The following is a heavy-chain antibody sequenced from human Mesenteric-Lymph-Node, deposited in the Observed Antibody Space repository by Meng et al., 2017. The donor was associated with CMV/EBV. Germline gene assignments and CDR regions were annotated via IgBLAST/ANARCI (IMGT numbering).Heavy chain of an antibody. Sequence: GGSLRLSCAASGFTFSSYWMHWVRQAPGKGLVWVSRINSDGSSTSYADSVKGRFTISRDNAKNSLYLQMNSLRAEDTAVYYCARGYYDYVWGSYRYIGSYFDYWGQGTLVTVSS. CDR2: INSDGSST. V-gene: IGHV3-74*01. CDR3: ARGYYDYVWGSYRYIGSYFDY. CDR1: GFTFSSYW. J-gene: IGHJ4*02. D-gene: IGHD3-16*02.